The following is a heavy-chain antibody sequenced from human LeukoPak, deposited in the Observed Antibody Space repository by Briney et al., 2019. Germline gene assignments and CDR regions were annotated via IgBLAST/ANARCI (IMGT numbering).Heavy chain of an antibody. D-gene: IGHD3-10*01. Sequence: GESLRISCKGSGYSFTSYWISWVRQLLGKGLEWMGRCDPGDSYTNYSPSFQGHVTISADKSISTAYLQWSSLKASDTAMYYCARRHGSGSYWDYWGQGTLVTVSS. CDR2: CDPGDSYT. J-gene: IGHJ4*02. V-gene: IGHV5-10-1*01. CDR3: ARRHGSGSYWDY. CDR1: GYSFTSYW.